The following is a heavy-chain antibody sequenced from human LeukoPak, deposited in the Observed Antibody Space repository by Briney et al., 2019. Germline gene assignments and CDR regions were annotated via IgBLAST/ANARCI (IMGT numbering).Heavy chain of an antibody. D-gene: IGHD3/OR15-3a*01. CDR1: GGSISSGVYY. Sequence: SETLSLTCTFSGGSISSGVYYWSWIRQPPGKGLEWIGSIYYSGNTYYNASLKSQVSISIDTSKNQFSLRLTSVTAADTAVYYCARQTGSGLFILPGGQGTLVTVSS. CDR3: ARQTGSGLFILP. CDR2: IYYSGNT. J-gene: IGHJ4*02. V-gene: IGHV4-39*01.